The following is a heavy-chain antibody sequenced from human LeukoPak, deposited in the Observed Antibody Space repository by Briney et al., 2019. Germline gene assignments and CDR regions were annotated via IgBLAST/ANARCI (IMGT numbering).Heavy chain of an antibody. J-gene: IGHJ6*03. CDR2: IHYSGSTYYSPTLDS. CDR3: ATEVNFYYYMDV. Sequence: SETLSLTCSVSGGSISSSNYYWAWIRQPPGKGLEWIGSIHYSGSTYYSPTLDSYYNPSLKGRVTISIDTSNNQFSLKVTSVTAADTAVYYCATEVNFYYYMDVWGKGTSVTVSS. CDR1: GGSISSSNYY. D-gene: IGHD2-21*01. V-gene: IGHV4-39*07.